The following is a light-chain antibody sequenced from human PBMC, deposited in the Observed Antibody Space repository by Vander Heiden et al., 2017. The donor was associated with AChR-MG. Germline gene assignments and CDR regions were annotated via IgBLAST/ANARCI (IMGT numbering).Light chain of an antibody. CDR3: QQYGSSPPIT. CDR2: DAS. V-gene: IGKV3-20*01. CDR1: QSVSSSY. Sequence: DIVSTQSLATLSLSPGEGATLSCRASQSVSSSYLAWYQQKPGQAPRLLIYDASSRATGIPDRFSGSGSGTDFTLTISRLEPEDFAVYYCQQYGSSPPITFGQGTQLEIK. J-gene: IGKJ5*01.